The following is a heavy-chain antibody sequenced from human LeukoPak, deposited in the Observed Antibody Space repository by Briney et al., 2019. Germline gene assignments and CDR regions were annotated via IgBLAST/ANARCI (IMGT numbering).Heavy chain of an antibody. V-gene: IGHV3-30-3*01. CDR2: ISYDGSNK. J-gene: IGHJ6*02. CDR3: AKDESAMDV. Sequence: GRSLRLSCAASGFTFSSYAMHWVRQAPGKGLEWVAVISYDGSNKYYADSVKGRFTISRDNSKNTLYLQMSSLRDEDTAVYYCAKDESAMDVWGQGTTVTVSS. CDR1: GFTFSSYA.